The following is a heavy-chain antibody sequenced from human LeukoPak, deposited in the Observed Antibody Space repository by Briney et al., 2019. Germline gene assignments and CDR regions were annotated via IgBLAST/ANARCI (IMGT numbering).Heavy chain of an antibody. CDR3: ARGRSRVVRGVRPGIDY. J-gene: IGHJ4*02. Sequence: ASVKVSCKASGYTFTSYDINWVRQATGQGLEWMGWMNPNSGNTGYAQKLQGRVTMTRNTSISTAYMELSSLRSEDTAVYYCARGRSRVVRGVRPGIDYWGQGTLVTVSS. D-gene: IGHD3-10*01. V-gene: IGHV1-8*01. CDR2: MNPNSGNT. CDR1: GYTFTSYD.